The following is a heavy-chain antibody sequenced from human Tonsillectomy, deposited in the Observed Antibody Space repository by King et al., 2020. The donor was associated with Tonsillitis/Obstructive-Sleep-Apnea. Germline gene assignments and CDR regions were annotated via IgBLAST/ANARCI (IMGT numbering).Heavy chain of an antibody. D-gene: IGHD2-2*01. J-gene: IGHJ6*03. Sequence: VQLVESGGGLVKPGGSLRLSCAASGFSFSVYSMNWVRQAPGKGLEWVSSLSGSSNYISYGDSVKGRFTISRDYAKNSLYLQMNSLRAEDTAVYYCARVPPAMLNFYMDVWGNGATVTVSS. CDR3: ARVPPAMLNFYMDV. V-gene: IGHV3-21*01. CDR1: GFSFSVYS. CDR2: LSGSSNYI.